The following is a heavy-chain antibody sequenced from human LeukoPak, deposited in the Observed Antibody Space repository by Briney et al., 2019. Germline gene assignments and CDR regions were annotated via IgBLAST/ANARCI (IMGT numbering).Heavy chain of an antibody. V-gene: IGHV1-46*01. D-gene: IGHD3-22*01. CDR3: ARETLYYYDSSGPRKPLDP. CDR1: GYTFTSYY. CDR2: INPSGGST. Sequence: GASVKVSCKASGYTFTSYYMHWVRQAPGQGLEWMGIINPSGGSTSYAQKFQGRVTMTRDTSTSTVYMELSSLRSEDTAVYYCARETLYYYDSSGPRKPLDPWGQGTLVTVSS. J-gene: IGHJ5*02.